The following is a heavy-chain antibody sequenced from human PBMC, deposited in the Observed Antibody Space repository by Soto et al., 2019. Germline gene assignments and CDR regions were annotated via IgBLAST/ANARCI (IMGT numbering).Heavy chain of an antibody. Sequence: GRSLRLSGAGPELTLSNNAMSWVRQCPGKGLEWFSSITSSGTNTYYADSVTGRLTISRDNSKKTLYLQMNSLRAEDTAIYYCAKNLLNFRGRSDAYDFWGPGTVVTGSS. CDR3: AKNLLNFRGRSDAYDF. V-gene: IGHV3-23*01. J-gene: IGHJ4*03. CDR2: ITSSGTNT. CDR1: ELTLSNNA. D-gene: IGHD3-10*01.